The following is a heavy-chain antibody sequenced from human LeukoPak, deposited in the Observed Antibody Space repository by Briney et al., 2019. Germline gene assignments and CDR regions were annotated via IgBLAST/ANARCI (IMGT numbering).Heavy chain of an antibody. CDR1: AFTFGSYS. J-gene: IGHJ3*02. V-gene: IGHV3-23*01. CDR2: ISGGGGTT. CDR3: AKWRVYCTSTSCPHDGFDI. D-gene: IGHD2-2*01. Sequence: GGSLRLSCVASAFTFGSYSMNWVRQAPGKGLEWVSAISGGGGTTYYADSLKGRFTISRDNSKNTLYLQMNSLRAEDTAIYYCAKWRVYCTSTSCPHDGFDIWGQGTMVTVSS.